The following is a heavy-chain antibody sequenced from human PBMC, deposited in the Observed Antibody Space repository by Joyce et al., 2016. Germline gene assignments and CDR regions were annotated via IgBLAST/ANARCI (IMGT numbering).Heavy chain of an antibody. J-gene: IGHJ5*02. Sequence: QVQLQESGPGLVRPSETLSLTCTVSSGSINNYYWNWIRQTPGKGLEWIGYVHHSGTTKYNPALRTRVTISVDTSKNQFSLMLTSVTAADTAVYYCARVTRHLQYLRANWFDPWGQGTLVTVSS. CDR1: SGSINNYY. CDR3: ARVTRHLQYLRANWFDP. D-gene: IGHD3-9*01. CDR2: VHHSGTT. V-gene: IGHV4-59*01.